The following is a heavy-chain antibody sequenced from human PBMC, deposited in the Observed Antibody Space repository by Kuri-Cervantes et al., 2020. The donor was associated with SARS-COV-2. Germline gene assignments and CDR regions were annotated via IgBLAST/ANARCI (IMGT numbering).Heavy chain of an antibody. V-gene: IGHV4-34*01. D-gene: IGHD1-26*01. J-gene: IGHJ4*02. CDR1: GGSFSGYY. Sequence: ESLKISCAVYGGSFSGYYWSWIRQPPGKGLEWIGKINHSGSTNYNPSLKSRVTISIDTSKNQFSLKLSSVTAADTAVYYCARWEPEGCFDYWGQGTLVTVSS. CDR2: INHSGST. CDR3: ARWEPEGCFDY.